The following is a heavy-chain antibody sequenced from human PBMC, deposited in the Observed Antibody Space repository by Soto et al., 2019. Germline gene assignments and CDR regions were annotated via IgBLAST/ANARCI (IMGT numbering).Heavy chain of an antibody. D-gene: IGHD2-15*01. J-gene: IGHJ6*03. Sequence: EVQLAESGGGLAQPGGSLRLSCAASGFTLSGYAMDWVRQAPGKGLEYVSGISSNGVGTYYANSVQGRFTISRDNSKNTVYLQTSSLRPEDIAVYYCANRTRPDFYYMDVWGIGTTATAAS. CDR3: ANRTRPDFYYMDV. CDR2: ISSNGVGT. V-gene: IGHV3-64*01. CDR1: GFTLSGYA.